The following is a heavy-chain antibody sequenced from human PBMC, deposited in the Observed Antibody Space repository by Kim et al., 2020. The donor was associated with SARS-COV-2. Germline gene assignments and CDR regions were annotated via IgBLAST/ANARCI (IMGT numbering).Heavy chain of an antibody. D-gene: IGHD5-18*01. J-gene: IGHJ4*02. V-gene: IGHV7-4-1*02. Sequence: ASVKVSCKASGYTFTSYAMNWVRQAPGQWLEWMGWINTNTGNPTYAQGFTGRFVFSLDTSVSTAYLQISSLKAQDTAVYYCARDLDSFGYRGVDYWGQGTLVTVSS. CDR2: INTNTGNP. CDR1: GYTFTSYA. CDR3: ARDLDSFGYRGVDY.